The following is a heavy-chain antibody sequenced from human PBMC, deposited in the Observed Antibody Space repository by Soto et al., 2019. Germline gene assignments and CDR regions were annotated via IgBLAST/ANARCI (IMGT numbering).Heavy chain of an antibody. CDR1: GGSFSGYY. V-gene: IGHV4-34*01. Sequence: LSLTCAVYGGSFSGYYWSWIRQPPGKGLEWIGEINHSGSTNYNPSLKSRVTISVDTSKNQFSLKLSSVTAADTAVYYCARGVTAGYWGQGTLVTVSS. D-gene: IGHD2-21*02. CDR3: ARGVTAGY. J-gene: IGHJ4*02. CDR2: INHSGST.